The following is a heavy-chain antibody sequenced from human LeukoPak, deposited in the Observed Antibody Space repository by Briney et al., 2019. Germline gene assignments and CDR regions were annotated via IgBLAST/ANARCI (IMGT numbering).Heavy chain of an antibody. CDR2: IYHSGST. CDR1: GGCISSYY. V-gene: IGHV4-38-2*02. J-gene: IGHJ4*02. CDR3: ARAGYGGSGYDLVLRYFDY. Sequence: SETLSLTCTVSGGCISSYYWSWIRQPPGKGLERIGSIYHSGSTYYNPSLKSRVTISVDTSKNQFSLKLSSVTAADTAVYYCARAGYGGSGYDLVLRYFDYWGQGTLVTVSS. D-gene: IGHD5-12*01.